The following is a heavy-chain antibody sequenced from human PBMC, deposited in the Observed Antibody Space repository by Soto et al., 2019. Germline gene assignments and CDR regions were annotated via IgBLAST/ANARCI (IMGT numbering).Heavy chain of an antibody. CDR1: GGTFSSYT. D-gene: IGHD2-15*01. V-gene: IGHV1-69*08. CDR3: ARDLLVVVAATPSV. CDR2: IIPILGIA. J-gene: IGHJ4*02. Sequence: QVQLVQSGAEVKKPGSSVKVSCKASGGTFSSYTISWVRQAPGQGLEWMGRIIPILGIANYAQKFQGRVTITADKSTSTAYMELSSLRSEDTAVYYCARDLLVVVAATPSVWGQGTLVTVSS.